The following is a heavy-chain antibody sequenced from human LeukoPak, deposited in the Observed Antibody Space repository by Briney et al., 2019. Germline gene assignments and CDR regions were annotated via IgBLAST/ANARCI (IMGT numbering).Heavy chain of an antibody. Sequence: GASVKVSCKTSGYTLTSYDINWVRQAPGQGLEWMGGISVYNGNTNYAQRLQGRVTMTTDTSTSTAYMELSSLRSEDTAVYYCARGIPRGEWLLPFDYWGQGTLVTVSS. CDR3: ARGIPRGEWLLPFDY. J-gene: IGHJ4*02. D-gene: IGHD3-3*01. V-gene: IGHV1-18*01. CDR1: GYTLTSYD. CDR2: ISVYNGNT.